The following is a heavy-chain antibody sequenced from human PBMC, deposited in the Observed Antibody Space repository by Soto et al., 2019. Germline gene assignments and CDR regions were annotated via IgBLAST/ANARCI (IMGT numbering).Heavy chain of an antibody. V-gene: IGHV4-59*01. CDR2: IYYSGST. CDR3: AREGSCAPLDP. CDR1: GGSISSYY. J-gene: IGHJ5*02. Sequence: PSETLSLTCTVSGGSISSYYWSWIRQPPGKGLEWIGYIYYSGSTNYNPSLKSRVTIPVDTSKNQFSLKLSSVTAADTAVYYCAREGSCAPLDPWGQGTLVTVSS.